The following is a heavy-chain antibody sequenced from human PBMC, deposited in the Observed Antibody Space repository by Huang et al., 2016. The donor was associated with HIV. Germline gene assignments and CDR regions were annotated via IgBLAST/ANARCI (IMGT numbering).Heavy chain of an antibody. Sequence: QVQLQESGPGLVKPSETLSLTCTVSGGSINSYYWSWLRQPPGKGLEWIGYIHYSGSTNYTPSLKSRVTTSVDTSKNQFFLKLSSVTAADTAVYYCARGGPYSRDYYYYGMDVWGQGTTVTVSS. CDR2: IHYSGST. V-gene: IGHV4-59*01. J-gene: IGHJ6*02. CDR3: ARGGPYSRDYYYYGMDV. CDR1: GGSINSYY. D-gene: IGHD6-13*01.